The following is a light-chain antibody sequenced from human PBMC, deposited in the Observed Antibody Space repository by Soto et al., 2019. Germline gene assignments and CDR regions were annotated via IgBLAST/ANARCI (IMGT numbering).Light chain of an antibody. CDR2: DVT. J-gene: IGLJ1*01. V-gene: IGLV2-11*01. CDR1: SSDVGGYDY. Sequence: QSALTQPPSVSGSPGQSVTISCTGTSSDVGGYDYVSWYQQRPGKAPKLLIYDVTKRPSGVPDRFSGSKSGNTASLTISGIQAEDEADFYCCSYGGSFPYVFGSGTKLTVL. CDR3: CSYGGSFPYV.